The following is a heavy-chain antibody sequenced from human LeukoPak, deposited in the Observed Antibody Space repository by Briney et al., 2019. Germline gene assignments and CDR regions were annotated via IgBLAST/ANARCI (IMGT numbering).Heavy chain of an antibody. CDR2: IHYTGRT. V-gene: IGHV4-59*11. CDR3: ARMVGGDYEDY. CDR1: GGSISGHY. D-gene: IGHD4-17*01. J-gene: IGHJ4*02. Sequence: SETLSLTCTVSGGSISGHYWSWIRQPSGKGLEWIGYIHYTGRTDYSPSLKSRVSLSVDLSKNQFSLELTSVTAADTAIYFCARMVGGDYEDYWGQGTLVTVSS.